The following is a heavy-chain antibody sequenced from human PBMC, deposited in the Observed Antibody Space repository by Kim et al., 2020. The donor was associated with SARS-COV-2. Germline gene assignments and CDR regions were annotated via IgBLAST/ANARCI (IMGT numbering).Heavy chain of an antibody. V-gene: IGHV1-69*13. J-gene: IGHJ6*02. D-gene: IGHD6-13*01. CDR2: IIPIFGTA. Sequence: SVKVSCKASGGTFSSYAISWVRQAPGQGLEWMGGIIPIFGTANYAQKFQGRVTITADESTSTAYMELSSLRSEDTAVYYCARTGSGNKDGSLYSRGRDYYYGMDVWGQGTTVTVSS. CDR3: ARTGSGNKDGSLYSRGRDYYYGMDV. CDR1: GGTFSSYA.